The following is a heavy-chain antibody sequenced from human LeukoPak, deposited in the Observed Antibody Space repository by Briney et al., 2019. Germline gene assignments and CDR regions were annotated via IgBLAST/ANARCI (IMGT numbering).Heavy chain of an antibody. V-gene: IGHV3-30-3*01. Sequence: GGSLRLSCAASGFTFSSYAMHWVRQAPGKGLEWVAVISYDGSNKYYADSVKGRFTISRDNSKNTLYLQMNSLRAEDTAVYYCARARDGYTADAFDIWGQGQWSPSLQ. D-gene: IGHD5-24*01. CDR2: ISYDGSNK. CDR3: ARARDGYTADAFDI. CDR1: GFTFSSYA. J-gene: IGHJ3*02.